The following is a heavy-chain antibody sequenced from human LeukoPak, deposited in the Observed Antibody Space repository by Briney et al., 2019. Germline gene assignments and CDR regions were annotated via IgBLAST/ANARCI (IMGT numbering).Heavy chain of an antibody. CDR3: ARHVLSGGSCYPDY. CDR1: GYSFTSYW. D-gene: IGHD2-15*01. Sequence: GESLKISCKGSGYSFTSYWIGWVRQMPGKGLEWTGIIYPGDSETRYSPSFQGQVTISADKSISTAYLQWSSLKASDTAIYYCARHVLSGGSCYPDYWGQGTRVTVSS. V-gene: IGHV5-51*01. J-gene: IGHJ4*02. CDR2: IYPGDSET.